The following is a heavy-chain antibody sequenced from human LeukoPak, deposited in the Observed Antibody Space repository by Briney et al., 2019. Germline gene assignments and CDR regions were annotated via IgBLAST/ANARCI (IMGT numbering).Heavy chain of an antibody. V-gene: IGHV3-23*01. J-gene: IGHJ4*02. Sequence: GGSLTLTCAASGFTISNYAKNWVCNAQPQGMELDSSISGSGDSTYYADSEKGRFTISRDNFKNTLHLQMNSLRAGDTAVYYCVKVGCSGGSCYSVDYWGQGTLVTVSS. D-gene: IGHD2-15*01. CDR2: ISGSGDST. CDR1: GFTISNYA. CDR3: VKVGCSGGSCYSVDY.